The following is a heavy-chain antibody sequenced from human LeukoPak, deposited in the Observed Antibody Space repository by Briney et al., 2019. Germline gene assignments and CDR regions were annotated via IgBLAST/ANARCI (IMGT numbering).Heavy chain of an antibody. CDR3: ARGRGYSYGYNDVDY. CDR1: GYTFTGYY. V-gene: IGHV1-2*02. CDR2: INPNSGGT. Sequence: AASVKVSCKASGYTFTGYYMHWVRQAPGQGLEWMGWINPNSGGTNYAQKFQGRVTMTRDTSISTAYMELSRLRSDDTAVYYCARGRGYSYGYNDVDYWGQGTLATVSS. J-gene: IGHJ4*02. D-gene: IGHD5-18*01.